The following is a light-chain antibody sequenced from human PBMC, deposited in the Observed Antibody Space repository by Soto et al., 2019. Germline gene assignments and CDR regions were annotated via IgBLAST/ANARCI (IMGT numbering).Light chain of an antibody. V-gene: IGKV3-20*01. CDR1: QSVSSTY. Sequence: EIVLTQSPXPLSLSPGERATLSCRASQSVSSTYLAWYQQKPGQAPRLLIYRTSTRATGIPDRFSGSGSGTDFTLTISRLEPEDLAVYYCQQYGSSGTFGQGTKVDI. J-gene: IGKJ1*01. CDR3: QQYGSSGT. CDR2: RTS.